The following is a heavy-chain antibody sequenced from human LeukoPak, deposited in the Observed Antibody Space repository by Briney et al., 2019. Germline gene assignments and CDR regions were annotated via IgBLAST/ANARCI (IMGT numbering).Heavy chain of an antibody. CDR1: GFTFSSYG. CDR3: ARDGKKGRAGYYFDY. J-gene: IGHJ4*02. Sequence: GRSLRLSCAASGFTFSSYGMHWVRQAPGKGLEWVAVIWYDGSNKYYADSVKGRSTISRDNSKNTLYLQMNSLRAEDTAVYYCARDGKKGRAGYYFDYWGQGTLVTVSS. V-gene: IGHV3-33*01. D-gene: IGHD5-24*01. CDR2: IWYDGSNK.